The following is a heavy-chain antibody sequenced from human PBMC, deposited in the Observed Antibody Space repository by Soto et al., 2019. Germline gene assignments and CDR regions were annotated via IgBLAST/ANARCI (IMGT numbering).Heavy chain of an antibody. CDR1: GYTFSNYD. CDR3: XXXXXXXXXIXXDY. D-gene: IGHD3-22*01. Sequence: QVQLVQSGAELKKPGASVKVSCKASGYTFSNYDMNWVRQATGQGPEWIGWVNPNNGDTGYAQKFQGRVTLTTDISTTTAYXEXXXXXXXXXXXXXXXXXXXXXXXIXXDYWGQGTLITV. J-gene: IGHJ4*02. CDR2: VNPNNGDT. V-gene: IGHV1-8*01.